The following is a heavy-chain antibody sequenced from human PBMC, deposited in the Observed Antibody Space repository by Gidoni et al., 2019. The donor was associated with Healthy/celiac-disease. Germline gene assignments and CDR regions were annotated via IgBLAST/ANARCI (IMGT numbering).Heavy chain of an antibody. CDR2: ISGSGGST. Sequence: EVQLLESGGGLVQPGGSLILSCAASGFPFRSYAMRWVRQAPGKGLEWVSAISGSGGSTYYADSVKGRFTISRDNSKNTLYLQMNSLRAEDTAVYYCANYYDYVWGKGYFDYWGQGTLVTVSS. CDR1: GFPFRSYA. D-gene: IGHD3-16*01. J-gene: IGHJ4*02. CDR3: ANYYDYVWGKGYFDY. V-gene: IGHV3-23*01.